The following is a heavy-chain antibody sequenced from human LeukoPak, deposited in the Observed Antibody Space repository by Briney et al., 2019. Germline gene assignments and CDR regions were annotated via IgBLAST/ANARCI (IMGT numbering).Heavy chain of an antibody. CDR3: ARKVVVAATSDYYYMDV. V-gene: IGHV4-59*01. J-gene: IGHJ6*03. CDR1: GGSISSYY. Sequence: SETLSLTCTASGGSISSYYWSWIRQPPGKGLEWIGYIYYSGSINYNPSLKSRVTISVDTSKNQFSLKLSSVTAADTAVYYCARKVVVAATSDYYYMDVWGKGTTVTVSS. D-gene: IGHD2-15*01. CDR2: IYYSGSI.